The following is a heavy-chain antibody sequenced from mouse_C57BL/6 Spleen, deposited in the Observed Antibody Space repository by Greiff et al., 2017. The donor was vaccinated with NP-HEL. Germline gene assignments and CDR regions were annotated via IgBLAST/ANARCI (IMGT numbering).Heavy chain of an antibody. V-gene: IGHV3-6*01. CDR1: GYSITSGYY. Sequence: EVKLMESGPGLVKPSQSLSLTCSVTGYSITSGYYWNWIRQFPGNKLEWMGYISYDGSNNYNPSLKNRISITRDTSKNQFFLKLNSVTTEDTATYYCARDWGYYYGSSYGYWGQGTLVTVSA. D-gene: IGHD1-1*01. CDR2: ISYDGSN. CDR3: ARDWGYYYGSSYGY. J-gene: IGHJ3*01.